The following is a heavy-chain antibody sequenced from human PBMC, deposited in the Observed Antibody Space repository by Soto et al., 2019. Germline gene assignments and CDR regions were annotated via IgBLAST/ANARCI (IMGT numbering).Heavy chain of an antibody. J-gene: IGHJ5*02. Sequence: QVQLQESGPGLVKPSEALALTCTVSGGSLNTFFWSWIRQPPGKGLEWIGYIYYGGNTNYNPSLKSRVTISVDTSKNQFSLELNSRAAAYTAVYYCARQLYGSESLNWFDLWGQQSLVTRSS. CDR3: ARQLYGSESLNWFDL. CDR2: IYYGGNT. D-gene: IGHD3-10*01. V-gene: IGHV4-59*08. CDR1: GGSLNTFF.